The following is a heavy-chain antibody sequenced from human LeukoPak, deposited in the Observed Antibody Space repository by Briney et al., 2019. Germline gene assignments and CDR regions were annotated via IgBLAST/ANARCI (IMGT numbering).Heavy chain of an antibody. CDR3: ARANLMVRGVIITSYYYYMDV. CDR1: GGSISSYY. D-gene: IGHD3-10*01. J-gene: IGHJ6*03. CDR2: IYYSGST. V-gene: IGHV4-59*08. Sequence: SETLSLTCTVSGGSISSYYWSWIRQPPGKGLEWIGYIYYSGSTNYKPSLKSRVTISVDTSKNQFSLKLSSVTAADTAVYYCARANLMVRGVIITSYYYYMDVWGKGTTVTISS.